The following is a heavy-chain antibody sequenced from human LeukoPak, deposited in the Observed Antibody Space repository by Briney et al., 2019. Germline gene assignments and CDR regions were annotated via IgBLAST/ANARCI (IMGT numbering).Heavy chain of an antibody. CDR3: AKVSAPYYYDSSGYLGY. V-gene: IGHV3-23*01. CDR1: GFTFSSYW. D-gene: IGHD3-22*01. Sequence: GGSLRLSCAASGFTFSSYWMSWVRQAPGKGLEWVSAISGSGGSTYYADSVKGRFTISRDNSKNTLYLQMNSLRAEDTAVYYCAKVSAPYYYDSSGYLGYWGQGTLVTVSS. J-gene: IGHJ4*02. CDR2: ISGSGGST.